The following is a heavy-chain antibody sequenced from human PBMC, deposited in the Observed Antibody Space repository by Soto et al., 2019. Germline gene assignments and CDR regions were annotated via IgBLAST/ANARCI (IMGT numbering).Heavy chain of an antibody. CDR2: ISLFNGNT. Sequence: QVQLVQSGAEVKNPGDSVKVSCKASGYTFTSYSISWVRQAPGQGLEWMGWISLFNGNTNYAQNLQGRVTLTTDTSTNTAYMELRSLRSDDTAVYYCGRDRVAGYWGQGTLVTVSS. CDR1: GYTFTSYS. V-gene: IGHV1-18*01. CDR3: GRDRVAGY. J-gene: IGHJ4*02.